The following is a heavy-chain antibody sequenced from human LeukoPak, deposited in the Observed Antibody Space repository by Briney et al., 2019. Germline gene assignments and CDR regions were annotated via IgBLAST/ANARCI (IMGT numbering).Heavy chain of an antibody. J-gene: IGHJ4*02. D-gene: IGHD2-15*01. CDR3: AREGRAYYFDY. V-gene: IGHV3-30-3*01. CDR1: GFTFSSYA. Sequence: GGSLRLSCAASGFTFSSYAMHWVRQAPGKGLEWVAVISYDGSNKYYADSVKGRFTISRDNSKITLYLLMNGLRAEDTAVYYCAREGRAYYFDYWGQGTLVTVSS. CDR2: ISYDGSNK.